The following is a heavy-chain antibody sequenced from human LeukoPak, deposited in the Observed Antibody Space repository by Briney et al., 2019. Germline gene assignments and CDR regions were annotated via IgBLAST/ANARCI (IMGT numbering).Heavy chain of an antibody. V-gene: IGHV1-46*01. D-gene: IGHD2-15*01. CDR3: ARASPYCSGGRCYSEYYFDY. J-gene: IGHJ4*02. Sequence: GASVKVSCKASGYTFARYGISWVRQAPGQGLEWMGIINPSGGSTSYAQKFQGRDTMTRDTSTRTVYMELSSLISEDTALYHCARASPYCSGGRCYSEYYFDYWGPGTLVTGSS. CDR2: INPSGGST. CDR1: GYTFARYG.